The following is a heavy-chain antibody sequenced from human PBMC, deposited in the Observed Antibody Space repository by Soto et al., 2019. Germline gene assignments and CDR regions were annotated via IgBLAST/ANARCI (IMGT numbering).Heavy chain of an antibody. Sequence: GYSFANALLHCVGRPQDKGLEWMGIINPSDGSTSYAEKLQGRVRITTDTSTGTVCMELSSLTSVDTAVYYVARDAVVGKTTRSELASWGQGTLVIGSS. CDR3: ARDAVVGKTTRSELAS. V-gene: IGHV1-46*01. CDR1: GYSFANAL. CDR2: INPSDGST. J-gene: IGHJ4*02. D-gene: IGHD1-26*01.